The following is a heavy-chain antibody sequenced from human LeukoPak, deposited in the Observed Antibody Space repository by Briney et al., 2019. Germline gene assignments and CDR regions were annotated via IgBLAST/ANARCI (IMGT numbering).Heavy chain of an antibody. CDR3: ARVYGWYAVHH. CDR2: MQASGGT. V-gene: IGHV4-4*09. Sequence: SETLSLTCTVSGDSINNDYWAWIRQPQGKRMEWIAYMQASGGTNSSPSLKSRVTMSIDRAQNQLSLKLSSVTAADSAVYFCARVYGWYAVHHWGRGTLVTVSS. D-gene: IGHD6-19*01. J-gene: IGHJ5*02. CDR1: GDSINNDY.